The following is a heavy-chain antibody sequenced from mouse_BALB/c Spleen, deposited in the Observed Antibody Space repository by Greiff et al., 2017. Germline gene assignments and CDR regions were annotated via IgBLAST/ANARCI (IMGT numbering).Heavy chain of an antibody. CDR1: GYTFSSYW. D-gene: IGHD2-10*02. CDR3: AREGYGNYDAMDY. Sequence: QVQLKQSGAELMKPGASVKISCKATGYTFSSYWIEWVKQRPGHGLEWIGEILPGSGSTNYNEKFKGKATFTADTSSNTAYMQLSSLTSEDSAVYYIAREGYGNYDAMDYWGQGTSVTVSS. V-gene: IGHV1-9*01. J-gene: IGHJ4*01. CDR2: ILPGSGST.